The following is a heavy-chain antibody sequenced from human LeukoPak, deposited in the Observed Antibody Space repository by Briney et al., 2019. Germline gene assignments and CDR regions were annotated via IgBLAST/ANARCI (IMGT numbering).Heavy chain of an antibody. J-gene: IGHJ4*02. Sequence: GESLRISCNGSGYXFTSYWISWVRQMPGKGLEWMGRIDPSDSYTNYSPSFQGHVTISADKSISTAYLQWSSLKASDTAMYYCATYYYDSSGYYQVDYWGQGTLVTVSS. D-gene: IGHD3-22*01. CDR1: GYXFTSYW. CDR2: IDPSDSYT. V-gene: IGHV5-10-1*01. CDR3: ATYYYDSSGYYQVDY.